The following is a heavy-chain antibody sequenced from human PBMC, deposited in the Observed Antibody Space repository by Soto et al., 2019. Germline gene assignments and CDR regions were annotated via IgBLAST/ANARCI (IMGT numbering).Heavy chain of an antibody. Sequence: SDTLSLTSAGSGGSLSSGWYSRSWIRQPPGKGLEWIGYIYHSGSTYYNPPLKSRVTISVDRSKNQFSLKLSSVTAADTAVYYCARGGLDYGDYYYDYWGQGTLVTVSS. CDR1: GGSLSSGWYS. CDR3: ARGGLDYGDYYYDY. V-gene: IGHV4-30-2*01. J-gene: IGHJ4*02. D-gene: IGHD4-17*01. CDR2: IYHSGST.